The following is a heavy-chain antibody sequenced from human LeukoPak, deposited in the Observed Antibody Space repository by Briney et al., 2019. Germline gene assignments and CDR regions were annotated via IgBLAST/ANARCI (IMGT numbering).Heavy chain of an antibody. CDR2: ISGSGSTS. CDR3: ARDPVFSYCHSTSCYIFDY. CDR1: LSTFNFYG. Sequence: PSGGSLGLSCAASLSTFNFYGMNWVRQAPGKGLEWVSGISGSGSTSYYADFVKGRFTISRDNSKNTLYLQMNSLRAEDTAVYFCARDPVFSYCHSTSCYIFDYWGQGTLVTVSS. J-gene: IGHJ4*02. D-gene: IGHD2-2*02. V-gene: IGHV3-23*01.